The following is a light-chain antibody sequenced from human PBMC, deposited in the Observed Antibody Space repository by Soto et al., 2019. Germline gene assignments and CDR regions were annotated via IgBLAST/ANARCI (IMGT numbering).Light chain of an antibody. CDR2: DVS. V-gene: IGLV2-14*01. Sequence: QLVLTQPASVSGSPGQSITISCTGTSSDVGDYNYVSWYQQHPGKAPKLMLYDVSNRPSGISNRFSGSKSGNTASLTISGLQAEDEADYYCSSYTSSSTLFGTGTQLTVL. J-gene: IGLJ1*01. CDR1: SSDVGDYNY. CDR3: SSYTSSSTL.